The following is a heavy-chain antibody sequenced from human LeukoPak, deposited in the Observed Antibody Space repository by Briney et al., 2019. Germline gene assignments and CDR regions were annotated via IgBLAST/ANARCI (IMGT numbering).Heavy chain of an antibody. V-gene: IGHV3-23*01. CDR2: ISGSGRST. J-gene: IGHJ1*01. Sequence: PGGSLRLSCAASGFTFKSYAMSWVRQAPGKRLEWVSTISGSGRSTYYANSVKGRFTISRDNSKNTLNLQMNSLRAEDTAVYYCAKAYEKRVVYSSSWSAEYFQHWGQGTLVTVSS. CDR1: GFTFKSYA. CDR3: AKAYEKRVVYSSSWSAEYFQH. D-gene: IGHD6-13*01.